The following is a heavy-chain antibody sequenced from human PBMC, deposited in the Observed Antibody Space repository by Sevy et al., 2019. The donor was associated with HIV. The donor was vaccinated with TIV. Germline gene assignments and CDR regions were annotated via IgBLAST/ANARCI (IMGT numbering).Heavy chain of an antibody. D-gene: IGHD3-9*01. V-gene: IGHV3-30*04. J-gene: IGHJ6*02. CDR2: ISYDGSNK. CDR1: GFTFSSYA. CDR3: AREVLRYFARPGGAPRDYYYGMDV. Sequence: GGSLRLSCVASGFTFSSYAMHWVRQAPGKGLEWVAVISYDGSNKYYADSVKGRFTISRDNSKNTLYLQMNSLRAEDTAVYYCAREVLRYFARPGGAPRDYYYGMDVWGQGTTVTVSS.